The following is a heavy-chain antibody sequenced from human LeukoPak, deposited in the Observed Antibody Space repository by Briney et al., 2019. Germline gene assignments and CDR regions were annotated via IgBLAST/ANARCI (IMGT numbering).Heavy chain of an antibody. CDR3: ASGLYGDYEGY. J-gene: IGHJ4*02. Sequence: SETLSLTCTVSGGSISSSSYYWSWIRQPPGKGLEWIGEINHGGSTNYNPSLKSRVTISVDTSKNQFSLKLSSVTAADTAVYYCASGLYGDYEGYWGQGTLVTVSS. D-gene: IGHD4-17*01. V-gene: IGHV4-39*07. CDR2: INHGGST. CDR1: GGSISSSSYY.